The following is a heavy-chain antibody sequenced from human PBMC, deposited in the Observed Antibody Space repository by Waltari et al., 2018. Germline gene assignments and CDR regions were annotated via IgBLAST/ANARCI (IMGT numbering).Heavy chain of an antibody. Sequence: QVQLQESGPGLVKPSETLSLTCTVSGGSISSHYWSWIRQPPGKGLEWIGYIYYSGSTNYNPSLKSRVTISVDTSKNQFSLKLSSVTAADTAVYYCARRGSYRPYYMDVWGKGTTVTVSS. J-gene: IGHJ6*03. CDR2: IYYSGST. D-gene: IGHD3-16*02. CDR1: GGSISSHY. CDR3: ARRGSYRPYYMDV. V-gene: IGHV4-59*11.